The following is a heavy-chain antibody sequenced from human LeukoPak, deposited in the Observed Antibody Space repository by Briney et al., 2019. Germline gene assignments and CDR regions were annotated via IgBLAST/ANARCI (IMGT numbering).Heavy chain of an antibody. Sequence: PSETLSLTCAVYGGSFSGYYWSWIRQPPGKGLEWIGEINHSGSTNYNLSLKSRVTISVDTSKNQFSLKLSSATAADTAVYYCASRPRLYSSGWYSVYMDVWGKGTTVTVSS. J-gene: IGHJ6*03. V-gene: IGHV4-34*01. CDR3: ASRPRLYSSGWYSVYMDV. CDR1: GGSFSGYY. CDR2: INHSGST. D-gene: IGHD6-19*01.